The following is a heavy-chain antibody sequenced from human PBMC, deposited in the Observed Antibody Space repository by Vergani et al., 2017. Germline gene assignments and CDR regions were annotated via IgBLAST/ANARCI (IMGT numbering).Heavy chain of an antibody. CDR1: GFTFSSYW. CDR2: INSDGSST. CDR3: ARDLLPNYDFWSGYSHAYYYYYGMDV. V-gene: IGHV3-74*01. D-gene: IGHD3-3*01. J-gene: IGHJ6*02. Sequence: EVQLVESGGGLVQPGGSLRLSCAASGFTFSSYWMHWVRQAPGKGLVWVSRINSDGSSTSYADSVKGRFTISRANAKNTLYLQMNSLRAEDTAVYYCARDLLPNYDFWSGYSHAYYYYYGMDVWGQXP.